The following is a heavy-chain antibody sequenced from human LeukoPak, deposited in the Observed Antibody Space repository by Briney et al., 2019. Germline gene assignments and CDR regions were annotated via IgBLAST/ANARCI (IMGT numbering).Heavy chain of an antibody. V-gene: IGHV1-69*05. Sequence: ASVKVSCKTSGGTFNNSAISLVRQAPGQGLEWLGGIMPLFGTAGYAQKFQGRVTITKDESTRTVYLELTSLTSDDTAVYYCARDVHGDYGSGWFDPWGQGTLVPVSS. D-gene: IGHD4-17*01. CDR1: GGTFNNSA. CDR3: ARDVHGDYGSGWFDP. J-gene: IGHJ5*02. CDR2: IMPLFGTA.